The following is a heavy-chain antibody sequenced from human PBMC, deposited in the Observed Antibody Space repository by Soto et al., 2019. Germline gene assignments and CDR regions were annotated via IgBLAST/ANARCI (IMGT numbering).Heavy chain of an antibody. CDR3: WGGYYVFGVVIFPFGY. D-gene: IGHD3-3*01. V-gene: IGHV4-39*01. Sequence: SETLSLTCTASGGSISSSSYYWGWIRQPPGKGLEWIGSIYYSGSTYYNPSLKSRVTISVDTSKNQFSLKLSSVTAAENGVDFFWGGYYVFGVVIFPFGYRGQGTLVTVSS. CDR2: IYYSGST. CDR1: GGSISSSSYY. J-gene: IGHJ4*02.